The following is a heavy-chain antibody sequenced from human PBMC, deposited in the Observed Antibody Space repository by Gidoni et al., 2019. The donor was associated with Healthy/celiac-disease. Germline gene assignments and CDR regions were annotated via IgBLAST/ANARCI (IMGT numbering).Heavy chain of an antibody. CDR3: ARDREVGATIYRSGYFDY. CDR1: RGTFSLSA. D-gene: IGHD1-26*01. J-gene: IGHJ4*02. V-gene: IGHV1-69*01. CDR2: IIPIFGTA. Sequence: QVQLLPSGAEVQKPWSSVKVSFKPSRGTFSLSAISWVRQAPGQGLEWMGGIIPIFGTANYAKKFQGRVTITADESTSTAYMELSSLRSEDTAVYYCARDREVGATIYRSGYFDYWGQGTLVTVSS.